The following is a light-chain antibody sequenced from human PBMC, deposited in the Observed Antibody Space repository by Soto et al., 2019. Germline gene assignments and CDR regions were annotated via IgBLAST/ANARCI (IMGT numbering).Light chain of an antibody. CDR2: DKN. Sequence: QSVLTQPPSVSAAPGQKVTISCSGSSSNIGNNFVSWYRHLPGTAPKLLIYDKNRRPSGIPDRFSATKYGTSATLDITGLQTGDEAEYYCGTWDSSLSAWVFGGGTKLTVL. CDR1: SSNIGNNF. J-gene: IGLJ3*02. V-gene: IGLV1-51*01. CDR3: GTWDSSLSAWV.